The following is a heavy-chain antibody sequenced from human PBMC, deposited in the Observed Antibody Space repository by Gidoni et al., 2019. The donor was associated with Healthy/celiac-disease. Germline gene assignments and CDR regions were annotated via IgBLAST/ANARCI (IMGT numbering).Heavy chain of an antibody. J-gene: IGHJ3*02. CDR2: ISAYNGNT. D-gene: IGHD6-19*01. CDR1: GYTFTRYG. CDR3: AREILPYSSGFDAFDI. V-gene: IGHV1-18*04. Sequence: QVQLVQSGAEVKKPGASVKVSCKASGYTFTRYGISWVRQAPGQGLEWMGWISAYNGNTNYAQKLQGRVTMTTDTSTSTAYMELRSLRSDDTAVYYCAREILPYSSGFDAFDIWGQGTMVTVSS.